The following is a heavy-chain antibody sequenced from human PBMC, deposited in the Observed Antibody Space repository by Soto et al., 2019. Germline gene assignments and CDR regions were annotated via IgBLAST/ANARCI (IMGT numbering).Heavy chain of an antibody. CDR2: INAGNGNT. V-gene: IGHV1-3*05. Sequence: QVQLVQSGAEEKKPGASVKVSCKASGYTFTSYAMHWVRQAPGQRLEWMGWINAGNGNTKYSQKFQGRVTITRDTSASKAYMELSSLRSEDTAVYYCARDLDTAMARVPLNYDYGMDVWGQGTTVTVSS. D-gene: IGHD5-18*01. CDR1: GYTFTSYA. J-gene: IGHJ6*02. CDR3: ARDLDTAMARVPLNYDYGMDV.